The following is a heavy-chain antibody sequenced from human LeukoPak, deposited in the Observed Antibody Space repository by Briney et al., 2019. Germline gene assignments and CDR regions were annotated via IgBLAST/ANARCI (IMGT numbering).Heavy chain of an antibody. J-gene: IGHJ3*02. V-gene: IGHV3-30*18. CDR3: ANLHVTSRTNDAFDI. CDR2: ISYDGSNK. Sequence: PGGSLRLSCAASGFTFSSYGMHWVVQAPGKGLEWVAVISYDGSNKYYADSVKGRFTISRDNSKNTLYLQMNSLRAEDTAVYYCANLHVTSRTNDAFDIWGQGTMVTVSS. D-gene: IGHD1-14*01. CDR1: GFTFSSYG.